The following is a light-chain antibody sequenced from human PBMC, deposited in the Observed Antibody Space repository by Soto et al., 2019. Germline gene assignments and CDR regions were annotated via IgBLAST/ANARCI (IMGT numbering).Light chain of an antibody. J-gene: IGKJ1*01. V-gene: IGKV3-20*01. CDR1: QSVSSSQ. CDR3: QQYGSSGT. CDR2: GAS. Sequence: EIELTQSPGTVTLSPGERAPLSCRASQSVSSSQLAWYQQKPGHAPSLLIYGASNRATGIPDRFSGSGSGTDFTLTISRLEPEYFAVYYCQQYGSSGTFGQGTKVDIK.